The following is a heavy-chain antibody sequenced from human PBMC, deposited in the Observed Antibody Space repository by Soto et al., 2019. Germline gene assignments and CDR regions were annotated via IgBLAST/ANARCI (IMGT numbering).Heavy chain of an antibody. J-gene: IGHJ4*02. Sequence: EVQLVESGGGLVQPGGSPRLSCTASGFTFSSYSMNWVRQAPGKGLEWVSYITSSSSPIYYADSVKGRFTISRDNAKNSLSLQMNNLRTEDTAFYYCARSSSGWAYFFDYWGQGTLVTVSS. V-gene: IGHV3-48*01. CDR3: ARSSSGWAYFFDY. CDR1: GFTFSSYS. CDR2: ITSSSSPI. D-gene: IGHD6-19*01.